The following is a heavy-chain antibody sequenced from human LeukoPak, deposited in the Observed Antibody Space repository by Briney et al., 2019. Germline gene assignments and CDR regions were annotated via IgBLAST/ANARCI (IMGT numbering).Heavy chain of an antibody. D-gene: IGHD3-9*01. CDR3: AKGCTLFWLKDAFDV. CDR2: MSYDGSDK. Sequence: PGESLRLSCAASGFSFRSYGMQWVRQAPGKGLEWVAIMSYDGSDKYYADSVKGRFTISRDNSKNTLYLQMNSLRAEDTAVYYCAKGCTLFWLKDAFDVWGQGTMVTVSS. CDR1: GFSFRSYG. J-gene: IGHJ3*01. V-gene: IGHV3-30*18.